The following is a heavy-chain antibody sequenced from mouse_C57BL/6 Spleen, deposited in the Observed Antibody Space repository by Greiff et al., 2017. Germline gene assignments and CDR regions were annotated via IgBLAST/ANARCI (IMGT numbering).Heavy chain of an antibody. CDR1: GFSFNTYA. J-gene: IGHJ4*01. CDR2: IRSKSNNYAT. CDR3: VRYDYDGYYYAMDY. D-gene: IGHD2-4*01. V-gene: IGHV10-1*01. Sequence: DVHLVESGGGLVQPKGSLKLSCAASGFSFNTYAMNWVRQAPGKGLEWVARIRSKSNNYATYYADSVKDRFTISRDDSESMLYLQMNNLKTEDTAMYYCVRYDYDGYYYAMDYWGQGTSVTVSA.